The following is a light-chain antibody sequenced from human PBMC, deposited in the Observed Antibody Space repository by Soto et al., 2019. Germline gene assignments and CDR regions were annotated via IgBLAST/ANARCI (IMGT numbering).Light chain of an antibody. Sequence: DIRMTQSPSSLSASVGDRVTISCRASQGISNYLAWFQQKPGKVPKLLIYDASTLQSGVPSRFSGGGSGTDFTLTISRLQPEDVATYYCQYLNSFPLTFGGGTKVEIK. CDR3: QYLNSFPLT. CDR2: DAS. J-gene: IGKJ4*01. CDR1: QGISNY. V-gene: IGKV1-27*01.